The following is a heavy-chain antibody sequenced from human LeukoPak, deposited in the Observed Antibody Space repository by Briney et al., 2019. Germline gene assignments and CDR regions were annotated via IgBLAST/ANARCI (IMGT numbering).Heavy chain of an antibody. D-gene: IGHD3-22*01. J-gene: IGHJ4*02. Sequence: ASVKLSCKASGYTFTSYYMHWVRQAPGQGLELMGIINPSGGSTSCAQKRQGRVTRTTDTSTSTAYMELKSLRSNETAVYYCARAYYDSSSYAYGDYWGQGTLVTVSS. CDR1: GYTFTSYY. CDR2: INPSGGST. CDR3: ARAYYDSSSYAYGDY. V-gene: IGHV1-46*01.